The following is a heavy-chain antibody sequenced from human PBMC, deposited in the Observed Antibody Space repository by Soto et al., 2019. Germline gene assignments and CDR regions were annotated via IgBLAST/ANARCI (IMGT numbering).Heavy chain of an antibody. J-gene: IGHJ6*02. CDR1: GFAFRIYA. CDR3: AKDQLSMGGDYGMDV. Sequence: EVQLLESGGGLVQPGGSLRLSCIASGFAFRIYAMTWVRQAPGQGLEWFAGISARGGNTNYADSVKGRFTISRDNPKNTLYLQMTSLRAQDTAVYYCAKDQLSMGGDYGMDVWGQGTTVTVSS. D-gene: IGHD2-21*01. V-gene: IGHV3-23*01. CDR2: ISARGGNT.